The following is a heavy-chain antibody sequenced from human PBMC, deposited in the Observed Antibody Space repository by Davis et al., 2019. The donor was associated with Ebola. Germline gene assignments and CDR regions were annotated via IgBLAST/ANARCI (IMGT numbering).Heavy chain of an antibody. Sequence: GESLKISCAASGFTFSDYYMSWIRQAPGKGLEWVSYISSSSSYTNYADSVKGRFTISRDNAKNSLYLQMNSLRAEDTAVYYCAGGYSYDLYYYGMDVWGQGTTVTVSS. CDR2: ISSSSSYT. D-gene: IGHD5-18*01. CDR3: AGGYSYDLYYYGMDV. V-gene: IGHV3-11*06. CDR1: GFTFSDYY. J-gene: IGHJ6*02.